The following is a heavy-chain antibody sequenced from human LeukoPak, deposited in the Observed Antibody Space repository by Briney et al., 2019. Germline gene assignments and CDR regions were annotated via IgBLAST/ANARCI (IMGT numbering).Heavy chain of an antibody. J-gene: IGHJ3*02. CDR1: GFTFSSYA. CDR2: ISGSGGST. V-gene: IGHV3-23*01. Sequence: GGSLRLSCAAPGFTFSSYAMSWVRQAPGKGLEWVSPISGSGGSTYYADSVKGRLTISRDNSKNTLYLQMNSLRAEDTAVYYCAKDQRSYYYDSSGYYGAFDIWGQGTMVTVSS. D-gene: IGHD3-22*01. CDR3: AKDQRSYYYDSSGYYGAFDI.